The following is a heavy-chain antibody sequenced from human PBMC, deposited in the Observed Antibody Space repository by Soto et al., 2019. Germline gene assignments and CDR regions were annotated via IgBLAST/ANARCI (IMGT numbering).Heavy chain of an antibody. V-gene: IGHV4-34*01. J-gene: IGHJ4*02. CDR1: GGSFSGYY. D-gene: IGHD3-16*02. CDR2: INHSGST. Sequence: SETLSLTCAVYGGSFSGYYWSWIRQPPGKGLEWIGEINHSGSTNYNPSLKSRVTISVDTSKNQFSLKLSSVTAADTAVYYCAREARDYMLGSYRYEFRRFDYWGQGTLVTVSS. CDR3: AREARDYMLGSYRYEFRRFDY.